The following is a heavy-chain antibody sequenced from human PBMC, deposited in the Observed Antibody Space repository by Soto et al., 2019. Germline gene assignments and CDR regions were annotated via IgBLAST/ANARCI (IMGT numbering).Heavy chain of an antibody. CDR2: ISAYNGNT. D-gene: IGHD6-19*01. CDR3: ARDLAVGLVDY. Sequence: QVQLVQSGAEVKKPGASVKVSCKASGYTFTSYGISWVRQAPGQGLEWMGWISAYNGNTKYAQKLQGRVTMTTDTSRSTAYVEVRSLRSDDTAVYYCARDLAVGLVDYWGQGTLVTVSS. V-gene: IGHV1-18*01. CDR1: GYTFTSYG. J-gene: IGHJ4*02.